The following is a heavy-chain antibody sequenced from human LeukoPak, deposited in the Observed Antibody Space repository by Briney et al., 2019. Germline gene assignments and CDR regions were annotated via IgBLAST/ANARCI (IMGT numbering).Heavy chain of an antibody. V-gene: IGHV1-2*02. CDR2: INPNSGGT. CDR3: ARDQVCYGSDWFWFDH. J-gene: IGHJ5*02. CDR1: GYTFSGYY. D-gene: IGHD2-21*02. Sequence: ASVKVSCKASGYTFSGYYIHWVRQAPGQGLEWLGCINPNSGGTKYAQKFQGRGTMTRDTSISTAHMELNRLTSEDKAVYYCARDQVCYGSDWFWFDHWGQGTLVTVSS.